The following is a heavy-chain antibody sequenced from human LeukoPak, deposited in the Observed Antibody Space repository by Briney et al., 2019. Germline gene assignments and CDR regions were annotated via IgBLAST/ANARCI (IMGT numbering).Heavy chain of an antibody. D-gene: IGHD4-23*01. J-gene: IGHJ6*03. Sequence: PSETLSLTCTVSGGSISSRSDYWGWIRQTPGKGLEWIGNLDSSGSTYYNPSLKSRVTISVGTSKNQFSLNLRSVTTADTAIYFCSRSHDYGGLYFYYYMDVWGKGTTVTVSS. CDR1: GGSISSRSDY. CDR2: LDSSGST. V-gene: IGHV4-39*01. CDR3: SRSHDYGGLYFYYYMDV.